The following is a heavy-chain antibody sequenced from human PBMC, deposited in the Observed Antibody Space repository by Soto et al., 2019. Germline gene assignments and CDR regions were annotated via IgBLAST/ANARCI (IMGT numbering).Heavy chain of an antibody. CDR2: IYSSGNT. J-gene: IGHJ5*02. CDR3: ARGQRFSDWFDP. CDR1: GGTISGYY. D-gene: IGHD3-3*01. Sequence: ETLSLTCIGSGGTISGYYWSWIRQPAGKGLEWIGRIYSSGNTKYNPSLQSRVTMSLDTSNNQFSLRLTSVTAADTAVYYCARGQRFSDWFDPWGQGTLVTVSS. V-gene: IGHV4-4*07.